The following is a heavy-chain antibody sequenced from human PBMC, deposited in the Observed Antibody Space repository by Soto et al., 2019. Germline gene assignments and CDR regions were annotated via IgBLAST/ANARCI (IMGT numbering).Heavy chain of an antibody. Sequence: QVQLQESGPGLVKPSQTLSLTCTVSGGSISSGGYYWSWIRQHPGKGLEWIGYIYYSGSTYYNPSLQSRVTISVDTSKNQFSPKLSSVAAADTAVYYCARDSKRGKKYWFDPWGQGTLVTVSS. V-gene: IGHV4-31*03. CDR3: ARDSKRGKKYWFDP. CDR1: GGSISSGGYY. J-gene: IGHJ5*02. CDR2: IYYSGST. D-gene: IGHD7-27*01.